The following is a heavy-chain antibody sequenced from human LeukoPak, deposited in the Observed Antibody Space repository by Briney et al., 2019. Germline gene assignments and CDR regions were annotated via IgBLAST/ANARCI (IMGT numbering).Heavy chain of an antibody. Sequence: PGGSLRLSCAASGFTFSGYWMHWVRQAPGKGLVWVSRINSDGSSTNYADSVKGRFTISRDSAKNTLFLQMNSLRVEDTAVYYCVLHPLYGSVGYIYHWGQGTLVTVSS. D-gene: IGHD3-10*01. V-gene: IGHV3-74*01. CDR3: VLHPLYGSVGYIYH. J-gene: IGHJ4*02. CDR1: GFTFSGYW. CDR2: INSDGSST.